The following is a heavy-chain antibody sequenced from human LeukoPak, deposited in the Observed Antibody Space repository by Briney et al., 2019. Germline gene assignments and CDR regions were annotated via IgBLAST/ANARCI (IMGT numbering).Heavy chain of an antibody. V-gene: IGHV1-18*01. CDR1: GYTFTSYG. CDR2: ISAYNGNT. Sequence: GASVKVSCKASGYTFTSYGISWVRQAPGQGLEWMGWISAYNGNTNYAQKFQGRVTITADESTSTAYMELSSLRPEDTAVYYCARGRGVAAAADYWGQGTLVTVSS. CDR3: ARGRGVAAAADY. J-gene: IGHJ4*02. D-gene: IGHD6-13*01.